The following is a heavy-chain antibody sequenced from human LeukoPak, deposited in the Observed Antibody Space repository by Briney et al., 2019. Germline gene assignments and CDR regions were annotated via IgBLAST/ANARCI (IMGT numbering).Heavy chain of an antibody. CDR2: IRAYNDNT. D-gene: IGHD2-2*01. V-gene: IGHV1-18*01. CDR3: ARYCSSTTCPANAGYYFDF. J-gene: IGHJ4*02. Sequence: ASVKVSCKASGYTFTSYGITWVRQAPGQGLKWMGWIRAYNDNTNYAQRLQGRVTMTTDTSTSTAYMELRSLRSDDTAVYYCARYCSSTTCPANAGYYFDFWGQGTLVTVSS. CDR1: GYTFTSYG.